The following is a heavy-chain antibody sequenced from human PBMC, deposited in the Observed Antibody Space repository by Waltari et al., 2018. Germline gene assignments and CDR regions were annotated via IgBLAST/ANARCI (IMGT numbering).Heavy chain of an antibody. D-gene: IGHD6-19*01. CDR1: GFTFSNYW. CDR3: VRGAVAYAFDI. J-gene: IGHJ3*02. V-gene: IGHV3-74*01. CDR2: INSDGGST. Sequence: EVQLVESGGGLVQPGGSLRLSCAAFGFTFSNYWIHWVRQAPGEGLVWVSHINSDGGSTKYEDSVRGRFSISRDNAKNTLYLQMNSLRAEDTAVYYCVRGAVAYAFDIWGQGTKVIVSS.